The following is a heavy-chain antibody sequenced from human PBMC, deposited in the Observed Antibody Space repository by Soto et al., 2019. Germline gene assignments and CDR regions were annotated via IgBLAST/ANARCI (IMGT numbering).Heavy chain of an antibody. J-gene: IGHJ6*02. Sequence: GGSLRLSCAASGFTFSSYSMNWVRQAPGKGLEWVSYISSSSSTIYYADSVKGRFTISRDNAKNSLYLQMNSLRAEDTAVYYCARDNLRELGIYYYYYGMDVWGQGTTVTVSS. CDR1: GFTFSSYS. D-gene: IGHD7-27*01. V-gene: IGHV3-48*04. CDR2: ISSSSSTI. CDR3: ARDNLRELGIYYYYYGMDV.